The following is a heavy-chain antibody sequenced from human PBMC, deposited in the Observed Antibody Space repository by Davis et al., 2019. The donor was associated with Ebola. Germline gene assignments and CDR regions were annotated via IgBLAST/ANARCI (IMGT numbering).Heavy chain of an antibody. J-gene: IGHJ6*02. V-gene: IGHV3-74*01. CDR3: AREKTYSSSFMDV. D-gene: IGHD2-21*01. Sequence: PGGSLRLSCAASGFTFSGYGMHWVRQAPGKGLVWVSRIHSDGSNTTYADSVKGRFTIPRDNAKNTLYLQMNSLRAEDTAVYYCAREKTYSSSFMDVWGQGTTVTVSS. CDR2: IHSDGSNT. CDR1: GFTFSGYG.